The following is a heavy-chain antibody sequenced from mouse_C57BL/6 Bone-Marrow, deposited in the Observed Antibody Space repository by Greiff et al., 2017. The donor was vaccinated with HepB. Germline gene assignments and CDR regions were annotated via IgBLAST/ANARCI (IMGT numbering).Heavy chain of an antibody. V-gene: IGHV1-76*01. CDR3: AREGVWSYFDY. Sequence: QVQLKESGAELVRPGASVKLSCKASGYTFTDYYINWVKQRPGQGLEWIARIYPGSGNTYYNEKFKGKATLTAEKSSSTAYMQLSSLTSEDSAVYFCAREGVWSYFDYWGQGTTLTVSS. CDR1: GYTFTDYY. CDR2: IYPGSGNT. D-gene: IGHD2-10*02. J-gene: IGHJ2*01.